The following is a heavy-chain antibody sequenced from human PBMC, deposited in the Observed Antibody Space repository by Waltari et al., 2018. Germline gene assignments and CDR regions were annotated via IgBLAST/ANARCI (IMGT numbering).Heavy chain of an antibody. J-gene: IGHJ6*02. D-gene: IGHD7-27*01. CDR1: AFPFTKYW. CDR2: INSDGRST. CDR3: VTDDPGLGLDV. Sequence: EVQLVESGGGLVQPGGSLGLACSASAFPFTKYWMHWVRQEAGKGLMWVAHINSDGRSTTYGDSVKGRFTITRDNARDTVYLQMTSLRAEDTAVYFCVTDDPGLGLDVWGQGTTVTVSS. V-gene: IGHV3-74*01.